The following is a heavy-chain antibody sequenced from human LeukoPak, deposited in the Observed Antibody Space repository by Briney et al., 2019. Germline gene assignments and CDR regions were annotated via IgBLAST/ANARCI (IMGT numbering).Heavy chain of an antibody. V-gene: IGHV5-51*01. CDR2: IYPGDSDT. CDR1: GYSFTSYW. Sequence: RGESLKISCKGSGYSFTSYWIGWVRQMPGKGLEWMGIIYPGDSDTRNSPSLQGHVTMSADKSISTAYLQWSSLKASDTAMYYCARGSDYDILTGYYWFDYWGQGTLVTVSS. CDR3: ARGSDYDILTGYYWFDY. D-gene: IGHD3-9*01. J-gene: IGHJ5*01.